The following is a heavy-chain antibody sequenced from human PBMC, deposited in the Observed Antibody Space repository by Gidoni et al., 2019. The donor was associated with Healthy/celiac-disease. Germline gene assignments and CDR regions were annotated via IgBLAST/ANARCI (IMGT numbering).Heavy chain of an antibody. J-gene: IGHJ4*02. CDR1: GFPFSSYR. D-gene: IGHD2-2*01. CDR3: ARQPADCSSTSCYAFDY. CDR2: ISSSSSYI. V-gene: IGHV3-21*01. Sequence: EVQLVESGGGLVKPGGSLRLSCAASGFPFSSYRRNWVRQAPGKGLEGVSSISSSSSYIYYADSVKGRFTISRDNAKNSLYLQMNSLRAEDTAVYYCARQPADCSSTSCYAFDYWGQGTLVTVSS.